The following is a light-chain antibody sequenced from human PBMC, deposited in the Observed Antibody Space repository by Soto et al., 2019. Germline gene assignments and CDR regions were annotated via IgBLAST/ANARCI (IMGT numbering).Light chain of an antibody. CDR1: QSISSW. Sequence: DIQMTRSPSTVSASVGDGVTITFRASQSISSWLAWYQQKPGKAPKFLIYDASALESGVPSRFSGSGSGTAFTLTISSLQTDDFATYYCQQYESYWTFGQGTKVDIK. CDR2: DAS. J-gene: IGKJ1*01. V-gene: IGKV1-5*01. CDR3: QQYESYWT.